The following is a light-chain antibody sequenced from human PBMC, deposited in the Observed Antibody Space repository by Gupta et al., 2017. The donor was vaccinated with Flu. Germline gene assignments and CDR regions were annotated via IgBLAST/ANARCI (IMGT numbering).Light chain of an antibody. CDR3: SSYSSSTTLSYV. CDR1: SNDVGAYEY. V-gene: IGLV2-14*01. CDR2: EVT. Sequence: QSALTQPASVSGSPGQSITISCTGTSNDVGAYEYVSWYQQHPGKAPKLIIYEVTNRPSGISNRFSGSKSGNTASLTISGLQAEDEAEYYCSSYSSSTTLSYVFGTGTKVTVL. J-gene: IGLJ1*01.